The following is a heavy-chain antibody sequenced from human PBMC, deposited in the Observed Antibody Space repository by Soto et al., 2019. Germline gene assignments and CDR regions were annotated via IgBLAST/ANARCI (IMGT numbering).Heavy chain of an antibody. V-gene: IGHV1-69*12. D-gene: IGHD2-8*01. CDR2: IIPIFGTA. Sequence: QVQLVQSGAEVKKPGSSVKVSCKASGGTFSNYAISWVRQAPGQGLEWMGGIIPIFGTANYAQKFQGRVTITADESTSTAYMDLSSLRSEDTAVYYCAREGVYAVQAHYYYGMDVWGQGTTVTVSS. J-gene: IGHJ6*02. CDR1: GGTFSNYA. CDR3: AREGVYAVQAHYYYGMDV.